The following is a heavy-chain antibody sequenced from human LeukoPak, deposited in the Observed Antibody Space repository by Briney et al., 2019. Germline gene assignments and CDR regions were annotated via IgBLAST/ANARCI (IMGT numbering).Heavy chain of an antibody. V-gene: IGHV4-39*07. CDR1: GGSISSSYYY. CDR3: ARDRRVGATRTFDY. Sequence: PSETLSLTCTVSGGSISSSYYYWGWIRQPPGKGLEWIGSIYYSGSTYYNPSLKSRVTISVDTSKNQFSLKLSSVTAADTAVYYCARDRRVGATRTFDYWGQGTLVTVSS. CDR2: IYYSGST. J-gene: IGHJ4*02. D-gene: IGHD1-26*01.